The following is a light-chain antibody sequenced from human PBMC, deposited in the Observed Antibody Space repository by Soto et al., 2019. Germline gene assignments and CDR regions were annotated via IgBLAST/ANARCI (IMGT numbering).Light chain of an antibody. Sequence: DVGITQSPLSLPVTPGDAASMSCRSSQSLLHKNGNNYFNWYLQKPGQSPQVLIYMGFKRASGVSDRFSGSGSGTYFTLKISRVEAEDAGVYYCMQALQTPRTCGQGIKV. V-gene: IGKV2-28*01. J-gene: IGKJ1*01. CDR1: QSLLHKNGNNY. CDR3: MQALQTPRT. CDR2: MGF.